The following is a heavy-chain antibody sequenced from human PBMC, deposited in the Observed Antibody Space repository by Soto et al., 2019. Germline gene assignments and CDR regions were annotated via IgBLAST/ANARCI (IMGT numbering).Heavy chain of an antibody. Sequence: PSGTLSLTCTVSGDSMSSSFFYWGWIRQPPGKGLEWMGYIYHDGSTYYSPSLKSRLTMSVDTSKNQCSLELNSVTAADTAVYFFVRDKSGNDPTGSFDYWGRGSLVPASS. V-gene: IGHV4-30-4*01. J-gene: IGHJ4*02. CDR3: VRDKSGNDPTGSFDY. CDR2: IYHDGST. D-gene: IGHD5-12*01. CDR1: GDSMSSSFFY.